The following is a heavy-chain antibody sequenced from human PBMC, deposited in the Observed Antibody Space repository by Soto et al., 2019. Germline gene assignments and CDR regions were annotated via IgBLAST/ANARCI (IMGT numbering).Heavy chain of an antibody. V-gene: IGHV1-18*01. Sequence: ASVKVSCKDSGYTFTSYGISWVRQAPGQGHERMGWISAYNGNTNYAQKLQGRVTMTTDTSTSTAYMELRSLRSDDTAVYYCARDDAFVVVAHTDYLGQGTLVTVSS. CDR3: ARDDAFVVVAHTDY. D-gene: IGHD2-21*01. CDR2: ISAYNGNT. CDR1: GYTFTSYG. J-gene: IGHJ4*02.